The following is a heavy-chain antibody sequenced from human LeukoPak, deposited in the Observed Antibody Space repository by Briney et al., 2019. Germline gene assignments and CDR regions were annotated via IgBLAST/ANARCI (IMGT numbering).Heavy chain of an antibody. CDR2: MNPKSGNT. J-gene: IGHJ4*02. CDR3: ARVPGRDFFDY. Sequence: ASVKVSCKASGNTFTSYDINWVRQAIGQGLEWMGWMNPKSGNTGYAQKFQGRVTMTRHTSISTAYMELSSLRSEDTAVYYCARVPGRDFFDYWGQGTLVTVSS. CDR1: GNTFTSYD. D-gene: IGHD3-10*01. V-gene: IGHV1-8*01.